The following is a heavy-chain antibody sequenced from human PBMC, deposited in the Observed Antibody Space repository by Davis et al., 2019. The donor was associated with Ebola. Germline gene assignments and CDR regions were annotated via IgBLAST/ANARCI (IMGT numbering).Heavy chain of an antibody. V-gene: IGHV3-21*04. D-gene: IGHD2-8*02. CDR1: GFTFGNYW. J-gene: IGHJ5*02. Sequence: GESLKISCAASGFTFGNYWMNWVRQAPGKGLEWVSSITSSSHYIYYADSVKGRFPISRDNAKNSLYLQMKSLRAEDTAVYYCTRGSTGSWGQGTLVTVSS. CDR2: ITSSSHYI. CDR3: TRGSTGS.